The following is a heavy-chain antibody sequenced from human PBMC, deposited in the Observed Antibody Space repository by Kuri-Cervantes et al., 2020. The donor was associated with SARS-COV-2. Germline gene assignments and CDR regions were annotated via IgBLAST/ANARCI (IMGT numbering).Heavy chain of an antibody. J-gene: IGHJ3*02. V-gene: IGHV3-64*02. CDR3: AKDYYDSSGYYDAFDI. CDR1: GLTFSSYA. Sequence: GGSLRLSCAASGLTFSSYAMHWVRQAPGKGLEYVSAISSNGGSTYYADSVKGRFTISRDNSKNTLYLQMGSLRAEDMAVYYCAKDYYDSSGYYDAFDIWGQGTMVTVSS. CDR2: ISSNGGST. D-gene: IGHD3-22*01.